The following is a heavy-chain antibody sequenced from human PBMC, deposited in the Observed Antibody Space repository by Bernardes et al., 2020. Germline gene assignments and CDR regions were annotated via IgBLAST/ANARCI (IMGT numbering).Heavy chain of an antibody. CDR3: ANIAFDI. CDR1: GFTFSTSD. CDR2: ISSDGSNK. V-gene: IGHV3-30*18. Sequence: VGSLSLSCAASGFTFSTSDMHWVRQAPGKGLEGVAIISSDGSNKYYADSVKGRFTISRDNSKNTLYLQMNSLRTDDTAVYYCANIAFDIWGHGTMVTVSS. J-gene: IGHJ3*02.